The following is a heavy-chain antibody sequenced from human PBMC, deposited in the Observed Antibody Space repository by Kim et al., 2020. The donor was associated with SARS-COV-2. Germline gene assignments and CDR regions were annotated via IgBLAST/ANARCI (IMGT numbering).Heavy chain of an antibody. CDR3: ARDSSPPPIWSGLRGGVQYYYDYGMDV. CDR2: INPSGGST. V-gene: IGHV1-46*01. J-gene: IGHJ6*02. CDR1: GYTFTSYY. D-gene: IGHD3-3*01. Sequence: ASVKVSCKASGYTFTSYYMHWVRQAPGQGLEWMGIINPSGGSTIYAQKLQGRVTMTRDTSTSTVYMELSSLRSEDTAVYYCARDSSPPPIWSGLRGGVQYYYDYGMDVWGQGTTVTVSS.